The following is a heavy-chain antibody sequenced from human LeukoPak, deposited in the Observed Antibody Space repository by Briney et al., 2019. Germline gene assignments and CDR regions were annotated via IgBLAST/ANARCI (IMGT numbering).Heavy chain of an antibody. V-gene: IGHV1-2*02. Sequence: ASVNVSCKASGYTFTGYYMHWVRQAPGQGLEWMGGINPNSGATNYAQKFQGRVTMTSDTSISTAYMELSRLRSDDTAVYYCARVQYSGSAALDYWGQETLVTVSS. CDR1: GYTFTGYY. J-gene: IGHJ4*02. CDR2: INPNSGAT. CDR3: ARVQYSGSAALDY. D-gene: IGHD6-6*01.